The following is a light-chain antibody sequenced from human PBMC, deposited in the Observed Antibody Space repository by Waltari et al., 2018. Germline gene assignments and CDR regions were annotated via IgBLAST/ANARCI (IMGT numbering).Light chain of an antibody. Sequence: SYDLTHPPSVSVYPGQTARITRSGDALPKNYAYWYQQKLGQAPLQVIYEDVKRPSGIPGRFSGSSSGTMVTLTISGAQVEDEADYYCYSTDSSGNVQVFGGGTKLTVL. CDR2: EDV. V-gene: IGLV3-10*01. J-gene: IGLJ2*01. CDR3: YSTDSSGNVQV. CDR1: ALPKNY.